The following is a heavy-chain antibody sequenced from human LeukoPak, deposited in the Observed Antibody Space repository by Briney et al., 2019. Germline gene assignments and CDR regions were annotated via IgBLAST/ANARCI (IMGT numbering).Heavy chain of an antibody. V-gene: IGHV4-59*01. CDR2: IYYSGST. J-gene: IGHJ3*02. Sequence: PSETLSLTCSVSGGSISSYYWSWIRQPPGKGLEWIGYIYYSGSTTYNPSLKSRVTISVDTSKNQFSLKLSSVPAADPAVYYCARDFLDTGGWWLAQGHAFNIWGQGTMVTSLQ. CDR3: ARDFLDTGGWWLAQGHAFNI. D-gene: IGHD6-19*01. CDR1: GGSISSYY.